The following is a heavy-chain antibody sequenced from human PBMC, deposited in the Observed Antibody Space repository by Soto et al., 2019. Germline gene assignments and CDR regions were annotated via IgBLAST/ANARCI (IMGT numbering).Heavy chain of an antibody. CDR1: GFPFSTYP. D-gene: IGHD4-17*01. Sequence: EVELMESGGGLVQPGGSLRLSCAASGFPFSTYPMNWVRQVPGKGLEWVSGISGSGISTFYADSVKGRFTISRDNSKNTVYLQMIRLRAEDTARYYCVKLPFTTASYYYFGMDVWCQGTTVTVSS. CDR3: VKLPFTTASYYYFGMDV. CDR2: ISGSGIST. J-gene: IGHJ6*02. V-gene: IGHV3-23*01.